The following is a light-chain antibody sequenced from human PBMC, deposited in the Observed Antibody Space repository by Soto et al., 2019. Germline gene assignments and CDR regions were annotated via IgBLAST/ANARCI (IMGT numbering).Light chain of an antibody. J-gene: IGKJ2*01. CDR3: QQYGSSPGP. Sequence: DIVLTQSPGTLSLSPGERATLSCRASQNVKNNYLAWYQQKPGQAPRLLIRGASSRAAGLPDRFSGSGSGTAFPLTISRLEPEDFAVYYCQQYGSSPGPFGQGTKLEIK. V-gene: IGKV3-20*01. CDR1: QNVKNNY. CDR2: GAS.